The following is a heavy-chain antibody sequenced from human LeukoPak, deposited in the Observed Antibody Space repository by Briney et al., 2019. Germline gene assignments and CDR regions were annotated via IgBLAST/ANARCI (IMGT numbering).Heavy chain of an antibody. D-gene: IGHD5-12*01. CDR2: INPNTGGT. Sequence: GASVKVSCKTSGYIFTGYYILWVRQAPGQGLEWMGWINPNTGGTNYGQNFQGRVTITRDTSISTAYMELSRLTSDDTAVYYCARDIVTTITGEYWGQGTLVTVSP. CDR3: ARDIVTTITGEY. J-gene: IGHJ4*02. V-gene: IGHV1-2*02. CDR1: GYIFTGYY.